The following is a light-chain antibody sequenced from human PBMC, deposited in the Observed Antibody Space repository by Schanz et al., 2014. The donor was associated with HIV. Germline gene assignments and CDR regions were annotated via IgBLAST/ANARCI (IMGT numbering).Light chain of an antibody. V-gene: IGLV1-44*01. CDR2: NTF. Sequence: QSVLTQPPSASGTPGQRVTISCSGSSSNFRSNAVNWYQQLPGTAPRLVIYNTFHRPSGVPDRFSGSQSGTSASLAISGLQSEDEADYYCAAWDDRLNGWVFGGGTKLPVL. CDR1: SSNFRSNA. J-gene: IGLJ3*02. CDR3: AAWDDRLNGWV.